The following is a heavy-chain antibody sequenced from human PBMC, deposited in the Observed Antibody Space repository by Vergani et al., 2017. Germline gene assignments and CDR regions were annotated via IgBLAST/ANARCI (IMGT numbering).Heavy chain of an antibody. J-gene: IGHJ4*02. CDR3: ARGPDHLWFEELSDY. CDR1: GFTFSSYA. Sequence: EVQLLESGGGLVQPGGSLRLSCAASGFTFSSYAMSWVRQAPGKGLEWVSAISGSGGSTYYAGSVKGRFTISRDNSKNTMYLQMNCLRAEDTAVYHCARGPDHLWFEELSDYWGQGTLVTVSS. D-gene: IGHD3-10*01. CDR2: ISGSGGST. V-gene: IGHV3-23*01.